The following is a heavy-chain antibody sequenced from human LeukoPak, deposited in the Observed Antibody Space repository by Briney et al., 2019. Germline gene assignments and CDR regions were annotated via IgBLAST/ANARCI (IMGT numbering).Heavy chain of an antibody. V-gene: IGHV3-48*01. Sequence: GGSLRLSCAASGFTFSSYTMNWVRQPPGKGLEWVSNIGTSSTTIYYADSVKGRFTISRDNSKNTLYLQMNSLRAEDTAVYYCAKDLVGATGYWGQGTLVTVSS. CDR2: IGTSSTTI. CDR3: AKDLVGATGY. CDR1: GFTFSSYT. D-gene: IGHD1-26*01. J-gene: IGHJ4*02.